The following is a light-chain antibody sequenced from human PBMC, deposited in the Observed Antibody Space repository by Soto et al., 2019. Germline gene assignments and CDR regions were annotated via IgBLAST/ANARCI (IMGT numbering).Light chain of an antibody. V-gene: IGKV1-5*03. Sequence: DIQMTQSPSTLSGSVGDGVTITCRASQTISSWLAWYQQKPGKDPKLLIYKASTLKSGVPSRFSGSGSGTEFTLTISSLQPDDFATYYCHHYNSYSEACGQGTKVDIK. CDR3: HHYNSYSEA. J-gene: IGKJ1*01. CDR1: QTISSW. CDR2: KAS.